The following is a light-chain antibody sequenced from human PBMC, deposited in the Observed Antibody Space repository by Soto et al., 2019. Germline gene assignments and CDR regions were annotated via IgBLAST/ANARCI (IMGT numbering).Light chain of an antibody. CDR2: AAS. CDR1: QDISNS. V-gene: IGKV1-16*02. CDR3: QHYKNYPIT. Sequence: DIQMTQSPSSLSASVGDRVTITCRASQDISNSLAWFQQKPEKAPKSLIYAASRLQSWVSSNFSGSGSGTDFTLTISSLQPEDFATYYCQHYKNYPITFGQGTRLEIK. J-gene: IGKJ5*01.